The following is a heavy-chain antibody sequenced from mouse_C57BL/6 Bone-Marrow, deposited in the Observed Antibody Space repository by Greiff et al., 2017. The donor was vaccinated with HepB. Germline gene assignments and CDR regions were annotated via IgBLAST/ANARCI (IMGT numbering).Heavy chain of an antibody. CDR2: IYPGSGST. D-gene: IGHD2-4*01. V-gene: IGHV1-55*01. Sequence: QVQLQQPGAELVKPGASVKMSCKASGYTFTSYWITWVKQRPGQGLEWIGDIYPGSGSTNYNEKFKSKATLTVDTSSSTAYMQLSSLTSEDSAVYYCARGYYEYDYYAMDYWGQGTSVTVSS. CDR3: ARGYYEYDYYAMDY. CDR1: GYTFTSYW. J-gene: IGHJ4*01.